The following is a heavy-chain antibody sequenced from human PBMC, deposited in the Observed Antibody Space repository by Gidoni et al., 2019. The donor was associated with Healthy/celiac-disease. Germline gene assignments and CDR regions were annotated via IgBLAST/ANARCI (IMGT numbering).Heavy chain of an antibody. Sequence: EVQLVDSGGGLVQPGRSLRLSCADSGLPFDAYAMHWVRQAPGKGLGWVSGIRWNSGSIGYADSVKGRFTISRVNAKNSLYLQMNSLRAEDTALYDCAKSPTCYYDSSGYYLDYWGQGTLVTVSS. D-gene: IGHD3-22*01. CDR3: AKSPTCYYDSSGYYLDY. CDR1: GLPFDAYA. CDR2: IRWNSGSI. V-gene: IGHV3-9*01. J-gene: IGHJ4*02.